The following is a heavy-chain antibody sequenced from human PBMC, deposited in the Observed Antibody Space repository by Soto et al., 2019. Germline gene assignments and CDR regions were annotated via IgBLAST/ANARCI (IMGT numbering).Heavy chain of an antibody. CDR1: GGSVTSGSNY. CDR2: IYYSGST. J-gene: IGHJ6*02. CDR3: ARDSGSYGDYAHYGMDV. V-gene: IGHV4-61*01. D-gene: IGHD4-17*01. Sequence: SETLSLTCTVSGGSVTSGSNYWGWIRHPPGKGLEWIGYIYYSGSTKYNPSLKSRVTISLDTSKNQFSLKLSSVTAADTAVYYCARDSGSYGDYAHYGMDVWGQGTTVTVSS.